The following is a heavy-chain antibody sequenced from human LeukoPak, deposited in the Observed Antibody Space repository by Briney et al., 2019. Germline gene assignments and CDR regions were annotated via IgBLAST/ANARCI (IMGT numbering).Heavy chain of an antibody. CDR2: ISWNSGSI. CDR3: AKLVDTIFLHYFDY. V-gene: IGHV3-9*01. J-gene: IGHJ4*02. D-gene: IGHD3-3*01. Sequence: PGGSLRLSCAASGFTFDDYAMHWVRQAPGKGLEWVSGISWNSGSIGYADSVKGRFTISRDNAKNSLYLQMNSLRAEDTAVYYCAKLVDTIFLHYFDYWGQGTLVTVSS. CDR1: GFTFDDYA.